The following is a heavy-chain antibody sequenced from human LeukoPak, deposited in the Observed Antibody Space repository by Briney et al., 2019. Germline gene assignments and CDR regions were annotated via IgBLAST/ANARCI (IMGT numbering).Heavy chain of an antibody. CDR2: ISSSGSTI. D-gene: IGHD5-24*01. Sequence: GGSLRLSCAASGFTFSDYYMSWIRQAPGKGLEWVLYISSSGSTIYYADSVKGRFTISRDNAKNSLYLQMNSLRAEDTAVYYCARDKGDGYNYYGMDVWGQGTMVTVSS. CDR3: ARDKGDGYNYYGMDV. J-gene: IGHJ6*02. CDR1: GFTFSDYY. V-gene: IGHV3-11*01.